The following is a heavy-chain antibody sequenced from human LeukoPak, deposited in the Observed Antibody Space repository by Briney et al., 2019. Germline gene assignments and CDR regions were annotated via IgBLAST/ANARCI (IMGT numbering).Heavy chain of an antibody. CDR1: GGTFSSYT. CDR3: ARDLQDDSSGYYPYYFDY. J-gene: IGHJ4*02. Sequence: SVKVSCKASGGTFSSYTISWVRQAPGQGLEWMGRIIPILGIAYYAQKFQGRVTITADKSTSTAYMELSSLRSEDTAVYYCARDLQDDSSGYYPYYFDYWGQGTLVTVSS. CDR2: IIPILGIA. V-gene: IGHV1-69*04. D-gene: IGHD3-22*01.